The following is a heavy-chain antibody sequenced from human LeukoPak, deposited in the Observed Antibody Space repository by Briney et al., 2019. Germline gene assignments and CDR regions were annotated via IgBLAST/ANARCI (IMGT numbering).Heavy chain of an antibody. CDR3: ARGRYGSGSYFFDY. CDR1: GGSISTYY. J-gene: IGHJ4*02. CDR2: TYYSGIT. D-gene: IGHD3-10*01. Sequence: SETLSLTCTVSGGSISTYYCNWIRQPPGKGLEWIGHTYYSGITNYNPSLKSRVTISVDTSKNQFSLRLSSVTAADTAMYYCARGRYGSGSYFFDYWGQGTLVTVSS. V-gene: IGHV4-59*12.